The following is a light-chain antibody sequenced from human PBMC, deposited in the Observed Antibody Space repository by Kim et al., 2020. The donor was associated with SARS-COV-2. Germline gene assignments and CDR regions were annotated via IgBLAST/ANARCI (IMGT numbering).Light chain of an antibody. CDR2: YDT. V-gene: IGLV3-21*04. CDR1: NIGSKT. Sequence: PGKAARITCGGNNIGSKTVHWYQQKPGQAPVLVIYYDTDRPSGIPERFSGSNSGNTATLTINTVEAGDEADYYCQVWDSSSEHYVFGTGTKVTVL. CDR3: QVWDSSSEHYV. J-gene: IGLJ1*01.